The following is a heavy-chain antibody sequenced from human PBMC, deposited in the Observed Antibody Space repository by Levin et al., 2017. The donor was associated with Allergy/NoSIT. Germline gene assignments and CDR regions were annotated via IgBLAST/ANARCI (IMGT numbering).Heavy chain of an antibody. CDR3: ATDSRMVVSDDAFDI. V-gene: IGHV3-15*01. CDR1: EFNFDNAW. J-gene: IGHJ3*02. D-gene: IGHD2-21*02. CDR2: IKSKTDGETT. Sequence: SCAASEFNFDNAWMTWVRQAPGKGLEWVGRIKSKTDGETTDYAAPVKGRFTISRDDSKNTLYLQMKGLKTEDTAVYFCATDSRMVVSDDAFDIWGQGTMVIVSS.